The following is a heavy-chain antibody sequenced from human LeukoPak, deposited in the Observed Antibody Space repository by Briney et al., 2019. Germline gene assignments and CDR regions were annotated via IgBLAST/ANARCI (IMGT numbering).Heavy chain of an antibody. J-gene: IGHJ4*02. D-gene: IGHD6-19*01. Sequence: GGSLRLSCAASGFIFSNYAMYWVRQAPGKGLEWVSAISGRSDNTYYADSVKGRFTISRDNSKNTLYLQMNSLRAEDTAVYYCAKASRGARIAVAGTLDYWGQGTLVTVSS. V-gene: IGHV3-23*01. CDR1: GFIFSNYA. CDR2: ISGRSDNT. CDR3: AKASRGARIAVAGTLDY.